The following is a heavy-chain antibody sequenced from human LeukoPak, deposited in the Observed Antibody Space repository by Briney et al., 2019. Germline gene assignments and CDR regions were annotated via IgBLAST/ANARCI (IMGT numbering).Heavy chain of an antibody. CDR1: GFTFSSYS. D-gene: IGHD6-13*01. V-gene: IGHV3-48*01. CDR3: ARGRGAAAGTS. CDR2: ISSSSSTI. Sequence: PGGSLRLSCAASGFTFSSYSMNWVRQAPGKGLEWVSYISSSSSTIYYADSVKGRFTISRDNAKNSLYLQMNSLRAEDTAVYYCARGRGAAAGTSWGQGTLVTVSS. J-gene: IGHJ4*02.